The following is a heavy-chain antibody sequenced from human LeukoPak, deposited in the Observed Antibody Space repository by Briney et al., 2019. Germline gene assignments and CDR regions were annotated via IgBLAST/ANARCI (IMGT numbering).Heavy chain of an antibody. D-gene: IGHD3-10*01. CDR1: GGSISSYY. J-gene: IGHJ4*02. CDR2: IYYSGST. Sequence: SETLSLTCTVSGGSISSYYWSWIRQPPGKGLEWIGYIYYSGSTNYNPSLKSRVTISVDTSKNQFSLKLSSVTAADTAVYYCARVSAYGSGRDYFDYWGQGTLVTVSS. CDR3: ARVSAYGSGRDYFDY. V-gene: IGHV4-59*01.